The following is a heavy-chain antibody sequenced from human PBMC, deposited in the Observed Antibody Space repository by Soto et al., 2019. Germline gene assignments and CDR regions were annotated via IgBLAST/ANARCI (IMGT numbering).Heavy chain of an antibody. CDR3: VSQRSTVPTQDDLEH. D-gene: IGHD2-2*01. CDR1: GGSVTNSSYY. CDR2: VYYRRRS. J-gene: IGHJ1*01. V-gene: IGHV4-39*01. Sequence: LSLTCTVSGGSVTNSSYYRGWIRQSPGKGLEWIGRVYYRRRSYSKSSVKSRVTISVDKSKNRFSLSLNSVTASDTADYFSVSQRSTVPTQDDLEHWRAGALVTVSS.